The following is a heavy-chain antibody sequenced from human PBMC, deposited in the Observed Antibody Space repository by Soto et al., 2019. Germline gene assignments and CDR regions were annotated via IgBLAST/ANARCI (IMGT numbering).Heavy chain of an antibody. J-gene: IGHJ6*02. CDR2: ISAYNGNT. V-gene: IGHV1-18*04. CDR1: GYTFTSYG. D-gene: IGHD6-13*01. CDR3: ARWIAAPNYYGMDV. Sequence: ASVKVSCKASGYTFTSYGISWVRQAPGQGLEWMGWISAYNGNTNYAQKRQGRVTMTTDTSTSTAYMGLRSLRSDDTAVYYCARWIAAPNYYGMDVWGQGTTVTVSS.